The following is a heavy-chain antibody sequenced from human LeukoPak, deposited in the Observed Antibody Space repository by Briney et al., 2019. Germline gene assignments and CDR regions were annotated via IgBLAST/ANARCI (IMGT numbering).Heavy chain of an antibody. J-gene: IGHJ6*03. Sequence: PGGSLRLSCAASGFTFDDYGMSWVRQAPEKGLEWVSGINWNGGSTGYADSVKGRFTISRDNAKNSLYLQMNSLRAEDTALYYCARVGGSSGYSYGYDYYMDVWGKGTTVTISS. CDR2: INWNGGST. V-gene: IGHV3-20*04. CDR1: GFTFDDYG. D-gene: IGHD5-18*01. CDR3: ARVGGSSGYSYGYDYYMDV.